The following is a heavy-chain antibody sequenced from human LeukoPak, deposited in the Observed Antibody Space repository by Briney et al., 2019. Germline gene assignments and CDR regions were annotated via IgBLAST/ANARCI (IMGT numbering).Heavy chain of an antibody. J-gene: IGHJ4*02. V-gene: IGHV3-49*04. CDR3: TRDRYSYGHYFDY. CDR2: IRSKAYGGTT. CDR1: GFTFGDYA. Sequence: PWGSLRLSCTASGFTFGDYAMSWVRQAPGKGLEWVGFIRSKAYGGTTEYAASVKGRFTISRDDSKSIAYLQMNSLKTEDTAVYYCTRDRYSYGHYFDYWGQGTLVTVSS. D-gene: IGHD5-18*01.